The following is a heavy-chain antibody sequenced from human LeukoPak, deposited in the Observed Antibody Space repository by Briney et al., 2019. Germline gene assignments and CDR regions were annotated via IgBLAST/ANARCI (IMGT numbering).Heavy chain of an antibody. CDR3: ARDSNYYDSSGYPYDAFDI. J-gene: IGHJ3*02. V-gene: IGHV1-3*01. CDR2: INAGNGNT. D-gene: IGHD3-22*01. Sequence: ASVKVSCKASGYTFTSYAMHWVRQAPGQRLEWMGWINAGNGNTKYSQKFQGRVTITRDTSASTAYMELSSLRSEDTAVYYCARDSNYYDSSGYPYDAFDIWGQGTMVTVPS. CDR1: GYTFTSYA.